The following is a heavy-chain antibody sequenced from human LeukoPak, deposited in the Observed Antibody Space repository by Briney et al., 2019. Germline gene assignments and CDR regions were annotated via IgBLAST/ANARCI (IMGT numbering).Heavy chain of an antibody. CDR2: IYYSGPT. V-gene: IGHV4-59*08. D-gene: IGHD3-22*01. CDR3: ARRIYFDNTGYLFDY. Sequence: KASETLSLTCTVSGGSFSRYYWSWIRQPPGKGLEWIGSIYYSGPTNYNPSLQSRVTISVDTSKNQFSLKLTSVTAADTAVYYCARRIYFDNTGYLFDYWGQGALVTVSP. CDR1: GGSFSRYY. J-gene: IGHJ4*02.